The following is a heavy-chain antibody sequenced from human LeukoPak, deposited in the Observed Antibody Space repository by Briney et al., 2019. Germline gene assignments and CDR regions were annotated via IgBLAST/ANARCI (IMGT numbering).Heavy chain of an antibody. CDR3: ARLVCSGGSCFYSY. Sequence: LGESLKISCKGSGYSSTSYWIYWVRQMPGKGLEWMGRIDPSDSYANYSPSFQGHVTISADKSISTAYLQWSSLKASDTAMYYCARLVCSGGSCFYSYWGQGTLVTVSS. J-gene: IGHJ4*02. CDR2: IDPSDSYA. V-gene: IGHV5-10-1*01. D-gene: IGHD2-15*01. CDR1: GYSSTSYW.